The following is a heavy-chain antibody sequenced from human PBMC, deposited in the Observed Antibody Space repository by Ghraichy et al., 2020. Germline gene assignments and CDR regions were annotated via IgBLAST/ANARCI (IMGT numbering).Heavy chain of an antibody. V-gene: IGHV4-59*01. CDR1: GGSISSYY. CDR2: IYYSGST. Sequence: SETLSLTCTVSGGSISSYYWSWIRQPPGKGLEWIGYIYYSGSTNYNPSLKSRVTISVDTSKNQFSLKLSSVTAADTAVYYCARDARVGIGTGPFDYWGQGTLVTVSS. J-gene: IGHJ4*02. D-gene: IGHD1-1*01. CDR3: ARDARVGIGTGPFDY.